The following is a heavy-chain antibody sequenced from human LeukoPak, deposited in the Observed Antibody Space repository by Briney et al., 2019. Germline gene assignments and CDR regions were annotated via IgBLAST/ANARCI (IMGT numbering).Heavy chain of an antibody. D-gene: IGHD6-19*01. V-gene: IGHV1-18*01. CDR2: ISAYNGNT. Sequence: ASVKVSCKASGYTFTSYGISWVRQAPGQGLEWMGWISAYNGNTNYAQKLQGRVTMTTDTSTSTAYMELRSLRSDDTAVYYCARDLSDRSGWYPTNYYYYYMDVWGKGTTVTISS. J-gene: IGHJ6*03. CDR1: GYTFTSYG. CDR3: ARDLSDRSGWYPTNYYYYYMDV.